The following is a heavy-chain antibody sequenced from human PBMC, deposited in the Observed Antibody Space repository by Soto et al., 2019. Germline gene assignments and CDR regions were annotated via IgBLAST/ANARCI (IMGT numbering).Heavy chain of an antibody. CDR3: AKDPHPYNILTGYYRT. D-gene: IGHD3-9*01. J-gene: IGHJ5*02. CDR1: GFSFSSYA. CDR2: ISGSGGST. V-gene: IGHV3-23*01. Sequence: EVQLLESGGGLVQPGGSLRLSCAASGFSFSSYAMSWVRQAPGKGLEWVSAISGSGGSTYYADSVRGQFTISRDNSKNTLYLQMNSLRAEDTAVYYCAKDPHPYNILTGYYRTWGQGTLVTVSS.